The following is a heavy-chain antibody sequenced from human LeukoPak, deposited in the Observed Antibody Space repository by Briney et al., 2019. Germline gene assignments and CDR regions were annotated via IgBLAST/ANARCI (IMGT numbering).Heavy chain of an antibody. CDR2: ISGSGGDR. Sequence: GGSLRLSCAASGFTFSSYGMHWVRQAPGKGLEWVSAISGSGGDRYYADSVKGRFTISRDNSNNTLYLQMNSLRAEDTAVYYCAKDRGYCSSTRCYALHYFDYWGQGTLVTVSS. CDR1: GFTFSSYG. V-gene: IGHV3-23*01. J-gene: IGHJ4*02. D-gene: IGHD2-2*01. CDR3: AKDRGYCSSTRCYALHYFDY.